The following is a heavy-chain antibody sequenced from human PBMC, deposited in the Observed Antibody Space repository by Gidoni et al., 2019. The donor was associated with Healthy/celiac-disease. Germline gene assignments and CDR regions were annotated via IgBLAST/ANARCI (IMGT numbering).Heavy chain of an antibody. CDR2: IWYDGSNK. J-gene: IGHJ4*02. V-gene: IGHV3-33*01. CDR3: ARDYYYDSSGYSYYFDY. D-gene: IGHD3-22*01. CDR1: GFPVRSYG. Sequence: HVQLLESGGGGVQPGSSLRPSRSPTGFPVRSYGMHWVRQAPGKGLECVAVIWYDGSNKYYADSVKGRFTSSRDNSKNTRYLQMNSLRAEDTAVYYCARDYYYDSSGYSYYFDYWGQGTLVTVSS.